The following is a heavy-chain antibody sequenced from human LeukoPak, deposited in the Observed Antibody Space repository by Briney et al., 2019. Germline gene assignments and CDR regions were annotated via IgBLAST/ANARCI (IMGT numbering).Heavy chain of an antibody. J-gene: IGHJ4*02. V-gene: IGHV3-23*01. CDR3: AKDGRGGYSYGSYFDY. CDR1: EFTFSNYA. Sequence: GGSLRLSCAASEFTFSNYAMSWVRQAPGKGLEWVSVISDTGGDTYYADSVKGRFTISRDNSKNTLYLQMNSLRAEDTALYYCAKDGRGGYSYGSYFDYWGQGILVTVSS. CDR2: ISDTGGDT. D-gene: IGHD5-18*01.